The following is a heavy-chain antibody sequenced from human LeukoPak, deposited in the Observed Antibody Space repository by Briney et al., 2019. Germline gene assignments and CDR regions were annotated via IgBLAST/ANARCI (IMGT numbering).Heavy chain of an antibody. CDR3: ASPAVYSSSWYYFDY. CDR2: ISYDGSSK. D-gene: IGHD6-13*01. CDR1: GFTFSSYG. V-gene: IGHV3-30*03. Sequence: HSGGSLRLSCAASGFTFSSYGMHWVRQAPGKGLEWVAVISYDGSSKYYADSVKGRFTIPRDNSKNTLYLQMNSLRAEDTAVYYCASPAVYSSSWYYFDYWGQGTLVTVSS. J-gene: IGHJ4*02.